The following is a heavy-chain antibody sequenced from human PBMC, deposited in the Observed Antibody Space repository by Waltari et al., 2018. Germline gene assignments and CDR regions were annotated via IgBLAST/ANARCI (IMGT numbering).Heavy chain of an antibody. Sequence: EVQLVASGGGLIQPGGSLSLSWAVAGFTVGTNYMGWVRQAPGKGLEWISLIYSGGGIHYADSVKGRFTISRDSSKNTLYLQMNSLRVEDTAVYYCARDPPGVAVSGKGWGQGTLVTVSS. V-gene: IGHV3-53*01. CDR2: IYSGGGI. J-gene: IGHJ4*02. CDR1: GFTVGTNY. D-gene: IGHD6-19*01. CDR3: ARDPPGVAVSGKG.